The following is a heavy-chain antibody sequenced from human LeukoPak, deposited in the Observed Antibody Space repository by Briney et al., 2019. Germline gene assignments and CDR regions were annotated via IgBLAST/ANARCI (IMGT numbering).Heavy chain of an antibody. CDR1: GGSISSSNYY. D-gene: IGHD3-10*01. Sequence: SETLSLTCTVSGGSISSSNYYWGGLRQPPGKGLEWIGNIYYSGSTYYNPSFKSRLTISVDTSKNQFSLKLSSVTAADTAVYYCASLRTGDFDYWGQGTLVTVSS. CDR3: ASLRTGDFDY. J-gene: IGHJ4*02. V-gene: IGHV4-39*01. CDR2: IYYSGST.